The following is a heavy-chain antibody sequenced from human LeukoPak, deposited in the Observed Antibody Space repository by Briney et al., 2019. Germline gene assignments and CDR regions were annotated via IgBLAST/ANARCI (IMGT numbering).Heavy chain of an antibody. Sequence: PGRSLRLSCAASGFTFSSYAMHWVCQAPGKGLEWVAVISYDGSNKYYADSVKGRFTISRDNSKNTLYLQMNSLRAEDTAVYYCARAHCSSTSCYGDYWGQGTLVTVSS. CDR3: ARAHCSSTSCYGDY. J-gene: IGHJ4*02. CDR1: GFTFSSYA. V-gene: IGHV3-30-3*01. CDR2: ISYDGSNK. D-gene: IGHD2-2*01.